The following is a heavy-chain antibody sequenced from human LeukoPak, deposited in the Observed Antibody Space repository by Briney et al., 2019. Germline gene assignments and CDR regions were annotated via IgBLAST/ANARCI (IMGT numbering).Heavy chain of an antibody. D-gene: IGHD5-24*01. Sequence: GGSLRLSCAASGFNFITAAMTWVRQAPGKGLEWVSLIGSSGGSTYYADSVKGRFTISRDNSNHTLSLQMNSLRVEDTAIYYCVKDIQLSSWGLGTMVTVSS. CDR1: GFNFITAA. V-gene: IGHV3-23*01. CDR2: IGSSGGST. CDR3: VKDIQLSS. J-gene: IGHJ3*01.